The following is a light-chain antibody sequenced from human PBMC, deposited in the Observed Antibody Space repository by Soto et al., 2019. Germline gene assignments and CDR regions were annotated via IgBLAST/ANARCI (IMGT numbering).Light chain of an antibody. Sequence: DIVMTQSPDSRAWSRVGGATFNGKSSQNFLYSSNNKTYLAWYQQKPGQPLKLLIYWASTRESGVPDRFSGSGSGTDFTLTISSLQSEDVAVYYCQQYYSTPLTFGGGTKVEIK. CDR1: QNFLYSSNNKTY. CDR3: QQYYSTPLT. CDR2: WAS. J-gene: IGKJ4*01. V-gene: IGKV4-1*01.